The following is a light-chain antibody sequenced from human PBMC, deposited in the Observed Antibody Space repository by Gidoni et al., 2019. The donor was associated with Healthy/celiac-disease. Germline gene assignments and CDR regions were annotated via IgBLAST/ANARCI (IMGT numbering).Light chain of an antibody. J-gene: IGKJ2*01. Sequence: EIVLTQSPATLSLSPGERATLSCRASQSVSSYLAWYQQKPRQAPRLLIYDASNRATGIPARFSGSGSGTDFTLTISSLEPEDFAVYYCQQRSNWLMYTFGQGTKLEIK. CDR3: QQRSNWLMYT. V-gene: IGKV3-11*01. CDR2: DAS. CDR1: QSVSSY.